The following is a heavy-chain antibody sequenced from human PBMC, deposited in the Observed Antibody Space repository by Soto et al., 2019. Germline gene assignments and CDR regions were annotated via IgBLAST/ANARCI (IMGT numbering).Heavy chain of an antibody. CDR3: ARDHQLLPRYYFDY. CDR1: GFTFSSYG. V-gene: IGHV3-33*01. D-gene: IGHD2-2*01. Sequence: PGGSLRLSCAASGFTFSSYGMHWVRQAPGKGLEWVAVIWYDGSNKYYADSVKGRFTISRDNSKNTLYLQMNSLRAEDTAVYYCARDHQLLPRYYFDYWGQGTLVTVSS. CDR2: IWYDGSNK. J-gene: IGHJ4*02.